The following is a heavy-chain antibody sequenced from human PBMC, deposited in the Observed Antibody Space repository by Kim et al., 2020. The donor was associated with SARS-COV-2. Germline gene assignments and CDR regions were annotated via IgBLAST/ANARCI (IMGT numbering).Heavy chain of an antibody. CDR3: ARHKAAGIDYFDY. J-gene: IGHJ4*02. V-gene: IGHV4-34*01. D-gene: IGHD6-13*01. Sequence: SETLSLTCAVYGGSFSGYYWSWIRQPPGKGLEWIGEINHSGSTNYNPSLKSRVTISVDTSKNQFSLKLSSVTAADTAVYYCARHKAAGIDYFDYWGQGTLVTVSS. CDR1: GGSFSGYY. CDR2: INHSGST.